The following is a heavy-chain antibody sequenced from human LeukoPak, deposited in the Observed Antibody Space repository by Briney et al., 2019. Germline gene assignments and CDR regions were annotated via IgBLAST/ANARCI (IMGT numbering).Heavy chain of an antibody. Sequence: GGSLRLSCAASGFTFSSYAMHWVRQAPGEGLEWVAVISYDGSNKYYADSVKGRFTISRDNSKNTLYLQMNSLRAEDTAVYYCARAIRYFDWSFDYWGQGTLVTVSS. J-gene: IGHJ4*02. CDR1: GFTFSSYA. CDR3: ARAIRYFDWSFDY. CDR2: ISYDGSNK. D-gene: IGHD3-9*01. V-gene: IGHV3-30-3*01.